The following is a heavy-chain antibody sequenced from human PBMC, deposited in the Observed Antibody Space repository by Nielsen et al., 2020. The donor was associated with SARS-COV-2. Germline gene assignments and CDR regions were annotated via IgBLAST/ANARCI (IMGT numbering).Heavy chain of an antibody. CDR2: INPSGGST. CDR3: ARDIRFLEWFDAFDI. D-gene: IGHD3-3*01. J-gene: IGHJ3*02. V-gene: IGHV1-46*01. CDR1: GYTFTSYY. Sequence: ASVKVSCKASGYTFTSYYMHWVRQAPGQGLEWMGIINPSGGSTSYAQKFQGRVTMTRDTSASTAYMELSSLRSEDTAVYYCARDIRFLEWFDAFDIWGQGTMVTVSS.